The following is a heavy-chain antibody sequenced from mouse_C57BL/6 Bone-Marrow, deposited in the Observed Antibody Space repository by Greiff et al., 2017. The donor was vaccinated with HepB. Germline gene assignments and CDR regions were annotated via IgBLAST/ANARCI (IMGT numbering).Heavy chain of an antibody. CDR2: INYDGSST. CDR1: GFTFSDYY. D-gene: IGHD1-1*01. CDR3: ARGGDYYGSSWFAY. V-gene: IGHV5-16*01. J-gene: IGHJ3*01. Sequence: EVQLVESEGGLVQPGSSMKLSCTASGFTFSDYYMAWVRQVPEKGLEWVANINYDGSSTYYLDSLKSRFIISRDNAKNILYLQMSSLKSEDTATYYCARGGDYYGSSWFAYGGQGTLVTVSA.